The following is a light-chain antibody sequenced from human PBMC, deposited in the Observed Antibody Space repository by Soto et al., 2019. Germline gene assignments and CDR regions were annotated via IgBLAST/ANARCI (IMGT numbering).Light chain of an antibody. Sequence: QSVLTQPASVSGSPGQSITISCTGTSSDIGTYNYVSWYQQHPGKVPKVIIYEVNKRPSGVPDRFSGSKSGNTASLTVSGLQAEDEADYYCSSYAGSSNVFGTGTKVTVL. CDR1: SSDIGTYNY. V-gene: IGLV2-8*01. J-gene: IGLJ1*01. CDR3: SSYAGSSNV. CDR2: EVN.